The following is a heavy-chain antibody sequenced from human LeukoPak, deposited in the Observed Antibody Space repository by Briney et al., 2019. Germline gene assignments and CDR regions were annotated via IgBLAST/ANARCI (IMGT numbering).Heavy chain of an antibody. CDR2: INPSGGST. V-gene: IGHV1-46*01. CDR3: ARTGNIVVVPDAIPFDY. CDR1: GYTFTNYY. Sequence: ASVKVSCKASGYTFTNYYIHWVRQAPGQGLECMGIINPSGGSTSYAQKFQGRVTMIRDMSTSTVYMELSSLRSEDTAVYYCARTGNIVVVPDAIPFDYWGQGTLVTVSS. D-gene: IGHD2-2*01. J-gene: IGHJ4*02.